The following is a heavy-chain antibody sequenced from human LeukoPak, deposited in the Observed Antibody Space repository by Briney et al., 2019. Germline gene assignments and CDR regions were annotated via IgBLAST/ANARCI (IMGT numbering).Heavy chain of an antibody. CDR1: GFTFSSDS. V-gene: IGHV3-48*01. CDR2: ISSSYIT. Sequence: GGSLRLSCAASGFTFSSDSMNWVRQAPGKGPEWVSYISSSYITYYADSVKGRFTISRDNSKNTLYLQMNSLRAEDTAVYYCAKVRGASRPRDAFDIWGQGTMVTVSS. CDR3: AKVRGASRPRDAFDI. J-gene: IGHJ3*02. D-gene: IGHD1-26*01.